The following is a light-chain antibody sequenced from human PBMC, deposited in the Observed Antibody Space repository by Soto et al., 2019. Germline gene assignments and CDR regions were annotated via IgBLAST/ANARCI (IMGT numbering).Light chain of an antibody. CDR3: QHTLKWPPT. Sequence: EIVLTNSPGTLSLSKGERATLSCRASQSVNNNYVAWYQQKPGQAPRLLIYGASTRATGIPARFSGSGSGTEFTLTISSLQSEDFALYYCQHTLKWPPTFGQGTKVDIK. CDR1: QSVNNN. J-gene: IGKJ1*01. CDR2: GAS. V-gene: IGKV3-15*01.